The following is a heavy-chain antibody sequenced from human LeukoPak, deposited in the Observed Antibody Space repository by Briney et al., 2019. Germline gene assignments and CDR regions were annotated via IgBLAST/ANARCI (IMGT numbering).Heavy chain of an antibody. D-gene: IGHD3-16*01. V-gene: IGHV4-59*01. CDR1: GGSLSSYS. J-gene: IGHJ5*02. CDR3: ARVGNMMITFGGAPDNWFDP. CDR2: IYYSGST. Sequence: SGTLSLTCTVSGGSLSSYSWSWIRQPPGKGLEWIGYIYYSGSTNYNPSLKSRVTISVDTSKNQFSLKLSSVTAADTAVYYCARVGNMMITFGGAPDNWFDPWGQGTLVTVSS.